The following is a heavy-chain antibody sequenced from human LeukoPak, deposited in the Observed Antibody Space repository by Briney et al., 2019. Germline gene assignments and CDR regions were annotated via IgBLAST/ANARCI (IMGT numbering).Heavy chain of an antibody. V-gene: IGHV4-59*01. Sequence: SETLSLTCTVSGGSISSYYWSWIRQPPGKGLEWIGYIYYSGSTNYNPSLKSRVTISVDTSKNQFSLKLSSVTAADTAVYYCARDQGIIAVVGSAYYYGMDVWGQGTTVTVSS. CDR2: IYYSGST. D-gene: IGHD6-19*01. CDR3: ARDQGIIAVVGSAYYYGMDV. CDR1: GGSISSYY. J-gene: IGHJ6*02.